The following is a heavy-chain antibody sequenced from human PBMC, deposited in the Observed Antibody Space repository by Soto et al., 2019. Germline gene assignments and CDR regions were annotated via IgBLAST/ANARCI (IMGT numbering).Heavy chain of an antibody. CDR2: ISGSGGST. Sequence: PGGSLRLSCAASGFTFSSYAMSWVRQAPGKGLEWVSAISGSGGSTYYADSVKGRFTISRDNSKNTLYLQMNSLRAEDTAVYYCAKDHGSSWFDYYYYGMDVWGQGTTVTVSS. J-gene: IGHJ6*02. V-gene: IGHV3-23*01. D-gene: IGHD6-6*01. CDR3: AKDHGSSWFDYYYYGMDV. CDR1: GFTFSSYA.